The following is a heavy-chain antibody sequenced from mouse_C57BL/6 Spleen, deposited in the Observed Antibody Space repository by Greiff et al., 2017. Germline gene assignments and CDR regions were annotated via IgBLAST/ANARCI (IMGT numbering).Heavy chain of an antibody. CDR3: TRRGDYGFAY. CDR2: IDPETGGT. J-gene: IGHJ3*01. V-gene: IGHV1-15*01. Sequence: VQLQQSGAELVRPGASVTLSCKASGYTFTDYEMHWVKQTPVHGLEWIGAIDPETGGTAYNQKFTGKAILTADKSSSTAYMELRSLASEDSAVYYCTRRGDYGFAYWGQGTLVTVSA. CDR1: GYTFTDYE. D-gene: IGHD2-4*01.